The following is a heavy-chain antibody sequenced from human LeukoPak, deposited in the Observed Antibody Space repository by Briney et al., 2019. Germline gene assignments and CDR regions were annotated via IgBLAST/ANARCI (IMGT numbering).Heavy chain of an antibody. CDR1: GYRFASYW. CDR2: IYPGDSDT. J-gene: IGHJ4*02. V-gene: IGHV5-51*01. Sequence: GESLKISCKGSGYRFASYWIGWVRLMPGQGLEWMGIIYPGDSDTKYSPSFQGRVTISADKSINTAYLQWSSLKASDTAIYYCARQDGSAYYYFDYWGQGTLVTVSS. D-gene: IGHD6-19*01. CDR3: ARQDGSAYYYFDY.